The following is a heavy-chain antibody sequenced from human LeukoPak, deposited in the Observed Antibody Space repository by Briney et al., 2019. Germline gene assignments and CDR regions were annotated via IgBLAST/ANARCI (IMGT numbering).Heavy chain of an antibody. CDR1: GGSFSGYY. J-gene: IGHJ4*02. Sequence: SETLSLTCAVYGGSFSGYYWSWIRQPPGKGLEWIGEINHSGSTNYNPSLKSRVTISVDTSKNQFSLKLSSVTAADTAVYYCARNSLSGPGYSSSFVFYFDYWGQGTLVTVSS. V-gene: IGHV4-34*01. CDR3: ARNSLSGPGYSSSFVFYFDY. CDR2: INHSGST. D-gene: IGHD6-13*01.